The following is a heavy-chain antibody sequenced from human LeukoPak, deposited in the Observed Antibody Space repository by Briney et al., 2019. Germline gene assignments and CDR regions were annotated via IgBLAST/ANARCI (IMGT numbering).Heavy chain of an antibody. D-gene: IGHD6-13*01. J-gene: IGHJ4*02. V-gene: IGHV3-30*02. CDR1: GFTFSNYG. CDR3: ASQLGY. Sequence: PGGSLRLSCAASGFTFSNYGMHWVRQAPGKGLDWVAFIHYDGSNKYYADSVKGRFTISRDTSRNTLYLQMNSLRAEDTAVYYCASQLGYWGQGTLVTVSS. CDR2: IHYDGSNK.